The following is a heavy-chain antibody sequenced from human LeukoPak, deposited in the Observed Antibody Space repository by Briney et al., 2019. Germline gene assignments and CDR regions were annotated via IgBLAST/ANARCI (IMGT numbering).Heavy chain of an antibody. Sequence: GGSLRLSCAASGFTFRSYSMNWVRQAPGKGLEWVSYISSSSSTIYYADSVKGRFTISRDNAKNSLYVQMNSLRAEDTAVYYCARDSSGPLYWGQGTLVTVSS. CDR3: ARDSSGPLY. CDR2: ISSSSSTI. V-gene: IGHV3-48*01. J-gene: IGHJ4*02. CDR1: GFTFRSYS. D-gene: IGHD3-22*01.